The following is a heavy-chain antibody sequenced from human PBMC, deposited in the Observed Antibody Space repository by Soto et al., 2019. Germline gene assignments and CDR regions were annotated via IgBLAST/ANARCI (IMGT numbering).Heavy chain of an antibody. CDR2: INHSGHT. J-gene: IGHJ4*02. CDR3: ARGITMTVVDQSDAPDKYYFDS. V-gene: IGHV4-34*01. CDR1: GGSFRGYY. D-gene: IGHD3-22*01. Sequence: SETLSLTCAVYGGSFRGYYWTWIRQPPGKGLEWVGEINHSGHTNYNPSLKSRVTIAVDTSKNQFSLKVNSVTAADTAVYYCARGITMTVVDQSDAPDKYYFDSWGQGTLVTVSS.